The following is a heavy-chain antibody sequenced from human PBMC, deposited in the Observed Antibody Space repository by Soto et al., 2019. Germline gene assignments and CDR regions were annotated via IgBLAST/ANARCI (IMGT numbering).Heavy chain of an antibody. CDR2: ISGSGSVT. J-gene: IGHJ3*02. Sequence: PGGSLRLSCAASGSTFSSSAMTWVRQAPGEGLEWVSAISGSGSVTYYTDSVKGRFTISRDNSRNTLYLQMNNLRAEDTAVYYCTRNTGGRQGSTLDIWGQGTMVTVSS. CDR3: TRNTGGRQGSTLDI. D-gene: IGHD3-10*01. V-gene: IGHV3-23*01. CDR1: GSTFSSSA.